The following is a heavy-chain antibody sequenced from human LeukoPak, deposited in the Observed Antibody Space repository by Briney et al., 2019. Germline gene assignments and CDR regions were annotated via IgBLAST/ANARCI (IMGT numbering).Heavy chain of an antibody. Sequence: WGSLRLSCAASGFTFDDYGMSWVPQAPGKGLEWVSGINWNGGSTGYADSVKGRFTISRDNAKNSLYLQMNSLRAEDTALYYCARGSGSGWDDYYYYMDVWGKGTTVTVSS. D-gene: IGHD6-19*01. CDR3: ARGSGSGWDDYYYYMDV. CDR1: GFTFDDYG. J-gene: IGHJ6*03. CDR2: INWNGGST. V-gene: IGHV3-20*04.